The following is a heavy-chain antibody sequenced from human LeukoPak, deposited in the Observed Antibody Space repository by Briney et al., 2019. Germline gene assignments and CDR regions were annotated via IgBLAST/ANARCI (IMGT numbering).Heavy chain of an antibody. CDR3: AKWGDYDVLTGYYVPDY. Sequence: GASLRLSCAASGFTFSSYAMSWVRQAPGKGLEWVSAIFGSGGSTYYADSVKGRFTVSRDNSKSTLYLQMNSLRAEDTALYYCAKWGDYDVLTGYYVPDYWGQGTLVTVSS. J-gene: IGHJ4*02. CDR1: GFTFSSYA. CDR2: IFGSGGST. V-gene: IGHV3-23*01. D-gene: IGHD3-9*01.